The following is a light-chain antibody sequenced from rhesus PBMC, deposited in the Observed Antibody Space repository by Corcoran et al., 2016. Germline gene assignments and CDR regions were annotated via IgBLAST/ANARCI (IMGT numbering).Light chain of an antibody. V-gene: IGKV1-25*01. Sequence: DIQMTQSPSSLSASVGDTVTITCQASQGISKYLAWYQQKPGKAPKLLIYDESTLQRGVPSRFSGSGSGTEFTRTISSLQPEDFSTYYCQQHNSYPFTFGPGTKLDIK. J-gene: IGKJ3*01. CDR3: QQHNSYPFT. CDR2: DES. CDR1: QGISKY.